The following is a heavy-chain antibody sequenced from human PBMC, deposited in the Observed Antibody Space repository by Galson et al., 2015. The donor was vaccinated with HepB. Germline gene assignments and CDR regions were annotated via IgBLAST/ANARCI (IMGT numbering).Heavy chain of an antibody. CDR2: ISSSSGYI. V-gene: IGHV3-21*01. J-gene: IGHJ4*02. Sequence: ALRLCCAASGFTFSSYSMNWVRQAPGKGLEWVSSISSSSGYIYYADSVKGRFTISRDNAKNSLYLQMNSLRAEDTAVYYCARESTSTVTRYGAFDYWGQGTLVTVSS. CDR1: GFTFSSYS. D-gene: IGHD4-17*01. CDR3: ARESTSTVTRYGAFDY.